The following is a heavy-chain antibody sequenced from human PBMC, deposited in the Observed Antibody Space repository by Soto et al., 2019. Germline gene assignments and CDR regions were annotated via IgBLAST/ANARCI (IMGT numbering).Heavy chain of an antibody. Sequence: GGSLRLSCAASGFTFNSYAMSWVRQSPGKGLEWVSSVSAGGDMTYYSDSVKGRFTISRDNSNNALFLQMNSLRIEDTALYYCARGDRGGSGSPASYSYSGLDVWGQGTTVTVSS. CDR3: ARGDRGGSGSPASYSYSGLDV. V-gene: IGHV3-23*01. CDR2: VSAGGDMT. J-gene: IGHJ6*02. CDR1: GFTFNSYA. D-gene: IGHD3-10*01.